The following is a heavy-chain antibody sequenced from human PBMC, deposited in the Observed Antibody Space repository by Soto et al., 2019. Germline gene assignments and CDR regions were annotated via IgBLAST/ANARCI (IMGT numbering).Heavy chain of an antibody. CDR1: GYTFTDYY. Sequence: QVQLVQSGAEVKKPGASVRVSCKASGYTFTDYYLHRVRQAPGQGLEWMGWIDPNSGGTQYASKFQGRVTMTRDTSTSTAYMELSRLQSDDTAIYYCARDSPLTTGWFDPWGQGTLVTVSS. V-gene: IGHV1-2*07. D-gene: IGHD4-17*01. CDR2: IDPNSGGT. J-gene: IGHJ5*02. CDR3: ARDSPLTTGWFDP.